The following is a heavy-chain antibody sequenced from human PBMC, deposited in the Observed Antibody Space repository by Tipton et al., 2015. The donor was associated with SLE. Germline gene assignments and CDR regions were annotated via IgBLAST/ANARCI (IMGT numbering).Heavy chain of an antibody. J-gene: IGHJ4*02. CDR2: IRVDGNTK. Sequence: SLRLSCTASGFTFSDYDMQWVRQAPGKGLEWVAFIRVDGNTKYYADSVKGRFTISRDNSKNTVYFQMNSLRTDDTAMYYCARDFWGLGRNWGQGTLVTVSS. CDR1: GFTFSDYD. CDR3: ARDFWGLGRN. V-gene: IGHV3-30*02. D-gene: IGHD3-16*01.